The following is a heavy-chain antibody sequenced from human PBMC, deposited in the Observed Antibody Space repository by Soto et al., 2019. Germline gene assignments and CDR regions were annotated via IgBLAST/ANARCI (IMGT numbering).Heavy chain of an antibody. D-gene: IGHD3-10*01. V-gene: IGHV4-59*01. CDR3: ARYRTILWP. Sequence: SETLSLTCSVSGGSISSYYWSWIRQPPGKGLEWIGYIYSSGSTNYNPSLKSRVTISVDTSKNQFSLKLSSVTAADTAVYYCARYRTILWPWGQGTLVTVSS. CDR2: IYSSGST. CDR1: GGSISSYY. J-gene: IGHJ5*02.